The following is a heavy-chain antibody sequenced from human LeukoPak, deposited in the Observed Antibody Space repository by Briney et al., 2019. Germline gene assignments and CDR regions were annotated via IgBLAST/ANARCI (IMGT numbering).Heavy chain of an antibody. CDR1: GFTFSSYG. CDR3: AKDDSSSWPSDV. V-gene: IGHV3-23*01. D-gene: IGHD6-13*01. CDR2: ISGSGGST. Sequence: GGSLRLSCAASGFTFSSYGMHWVRQAPGKGLEWVSAISGSGGSTYYADSVKGRFTISRDNSKNTLYLQMNSLRAEDTAVYYCAKDDSSSWPSDVWGQGTTVTVSS. J-gene: IGHJ6*02.